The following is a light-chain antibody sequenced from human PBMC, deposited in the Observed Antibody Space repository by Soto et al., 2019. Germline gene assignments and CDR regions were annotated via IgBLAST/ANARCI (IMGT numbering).Light chain of an antibody. V-gene: IGLV3-25*03. Sequence: SYDLTQSPSVSVSPGQTARITCSGDELPKQFAYWYQQKPGQAPLLLIYRDTERPSGVPERFSGSSSETTATLTIGGVQAEDEAEYYCQSADSSGTPVVFGGGTQLTVL. CDR3: QSADSSGTPVV. J-gene: IGLJ2*01. CDR1: ELPKQF. CDR2: RDT.